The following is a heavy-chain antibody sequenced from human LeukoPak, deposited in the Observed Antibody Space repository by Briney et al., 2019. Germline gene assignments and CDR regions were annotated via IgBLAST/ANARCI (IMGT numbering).Heavy chain of an antibody. V-gene: IGHV1-8*01. CDR2: MNPNSGNT. J-gene: IGHJ4*02. Sequence: ASVKVSCKASGYTFTSYDINWVRQATGQGLEWMGWMNPNSGNTGYAQKFQGRVTMTRNTSISTAYMELSSLRSEDTAVYYCARAPGGIMVSLLRKYYFDYWGQGTPVTVSS. CDR3: ARAPGGIMVSLLRKYYFDY. CDR1: GYTFTSYD. D-gene: IGHD2-8*01.